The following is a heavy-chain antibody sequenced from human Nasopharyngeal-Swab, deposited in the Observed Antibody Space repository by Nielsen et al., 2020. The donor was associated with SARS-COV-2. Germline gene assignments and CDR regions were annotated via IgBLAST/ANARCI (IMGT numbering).Heavy chain of an antibody. CDR3: AREFRIAVDLYYYYYGMDV. Sequence: GGSLRLSCAASGFTFSSYWMHWVRQAPGKGLEWVANIKQDGSEKYYVDSVKGRFTISRDNAKNSLYLQMNSLRAEDTAVYYCAREFRIAVDLYYYYYGMDVWGQGTTVTVSS. J-gene: IGHJ6*02. V-gene: IGHV3-7*01. D-gene: IGHD6-19*01. CDR1: GFTFSSYW. CDR2: IKQDGSEK.